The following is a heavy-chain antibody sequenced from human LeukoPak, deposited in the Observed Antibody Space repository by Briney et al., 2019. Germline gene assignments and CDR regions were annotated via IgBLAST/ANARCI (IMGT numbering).Heavy chain of an antibody. D-gene: IGHD5-24*01. Sequence: SETLSLTCNVSGGSFGSYYWNWIRQSPGKGLEWIGYIYSSGITNYNPSLKTRVTISVGPSKNQFSLKLSSVTAADTAVYYCARAKMATIFDYWGQGTLVTVSS. CDR1: GGSFGSYY. CDR3: ARAKMATIFDY. CDR2: IYSSGIT. V-gene: IGHV4-4*09. J-gene: IGHJ4*02.